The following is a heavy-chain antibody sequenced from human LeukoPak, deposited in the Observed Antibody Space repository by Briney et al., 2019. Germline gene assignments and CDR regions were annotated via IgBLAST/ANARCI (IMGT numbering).Heavy chain of an antibody. V-gene: IGHV3-7*01. Sequence: GGSLRLSCEGSGSTFSNYWMGWVRQAPGKGLQWVANIKTDGSEKYYVDSVKGRFTISRDNAKNSLYLQMNSLRAEDTAVYYCATYSSLNRREFQFWGQGTLLTVSS. CDR3: ATYSSLNRREFQF. CDR1: GSTFSNYW. J-gene: IGHJ1*01. CDR2: IKTDGSEK. D-gene: IGHD3-22*01.